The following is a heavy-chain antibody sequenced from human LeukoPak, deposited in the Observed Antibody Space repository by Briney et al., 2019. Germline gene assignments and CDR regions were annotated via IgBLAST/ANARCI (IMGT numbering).Heavy chain of an antibody. J-gene: IGHJ6*04. Sequence: SETLSLTCAVSGGSISSSNWWSWVRQPPGKGLERIGEIYHSGSTNYNPSLKSRVTISVDKSKNQFSLELSSVTAADTAVYYCARDRPYGSGSYYYYYYGMDVWGKGTTVTVSS. V-gene: IGHV4-4*02. D-gene: IGHD3-10*01. CDR1: GGSISSSNW. CDR3: ARDRPYGSGSYYYYYYGMDV. CDR2: IYHSGST.